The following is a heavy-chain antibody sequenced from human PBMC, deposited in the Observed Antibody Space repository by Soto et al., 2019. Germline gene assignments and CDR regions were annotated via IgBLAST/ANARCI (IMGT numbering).Heavy chain of an antibody. V-gene: IGHV4-59*13. J-gene: IGHJ4*02. CDR3: AGGRMGATNFWFDY. CDR2: IYYSGST. D-gene: IGHD1-26*01. Sequence: PSETLSLTCTVSGGSISSYYWSCIRQPPGKGLEWIGYIYYSGSTNYNPSLKSRVTISVDTSKNQFSLKLSSVTAADTAVYYCAGGRMGATNFWFDYWGQGTLVTVSS. CDR1: GGSISSYY.